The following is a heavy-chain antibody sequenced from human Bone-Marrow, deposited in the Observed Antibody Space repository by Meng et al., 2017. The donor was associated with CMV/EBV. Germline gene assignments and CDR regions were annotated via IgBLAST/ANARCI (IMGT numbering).Heavy chain of an antibody. CDR2: ILKDGSKK. Sequence: GESLKISCAASGFTFSDYYMSWIRQAPGKGLEWVAAILKDGSKKHYADSVTGRFTISRDNSKNTVYVQMNSLRAEDTAVYYWARSPRGGRSGWYDYFDSWGQGTLVTVSS. D-gene: IGHD6-19*01. V-gene: IGHV3-30*03. J-gene: IGHJ4*02. CDR1: GFTFSDYY. CDR3: ARSPRGGRSGWYDYFDS.